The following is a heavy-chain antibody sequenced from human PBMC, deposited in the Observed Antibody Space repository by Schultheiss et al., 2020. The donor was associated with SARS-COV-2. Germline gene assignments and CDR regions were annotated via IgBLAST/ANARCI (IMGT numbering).Heavy chain of an antibody. Sequence: GESLKISCAASGFTFSSYGMNWVRQAPGKGLEWVSYISSSGSTIYYADSVKGRFTISRDNAKNSLYLQMNSLRAEDTAVYYCARSVIAAAGNWFDPWGQGTLVTVSS. J-gene: IGHJ5*02. CDR3: ARSVIAAAGNWFDP. CDR1: GFTFSSYG. D-gene: IGHD6-13*01. V-gene: IGHV3-48*04. CDR2: ISSSGSTI.